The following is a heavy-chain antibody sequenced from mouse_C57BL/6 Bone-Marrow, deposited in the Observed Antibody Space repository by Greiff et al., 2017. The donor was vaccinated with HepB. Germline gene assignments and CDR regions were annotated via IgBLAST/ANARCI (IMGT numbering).Heavy chain of an antibody. J-gene: IGHJ3*01. CDR3: ARGDEFAY. Sequence: QVQLQQPGAELVKPGASVKMSCKASGYTFTSYWITWVKQRPGQGLEWIGEIDPSDSYTNYNQKFKGKATLTVDTSSSTAYMELRSLTSEDSAVYFCARGDEFAYWGQGTLVTVSA. CDR1: GYTFTSYW. CDR2: IDPSDSYT. V-gene: IGHV1-50*01.